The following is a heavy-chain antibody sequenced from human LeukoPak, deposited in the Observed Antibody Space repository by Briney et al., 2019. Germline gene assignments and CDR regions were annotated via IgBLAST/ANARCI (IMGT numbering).Heavy chain of an antibody. D-gene: IGHD6-6*01. CDR1: GFTFSPYT. J-gene: IGHJ3*01. V-gene: IGHV3-48*01. CDR2: INTGSTTI. Sequence: GGSLRLSCAASGFTFSPYTMHWFRQPPGKGPEWISYINTGSTTIYYADSVKGRLTVSRDNAKNSLYLHMNSLRAEDTAVYYCARDSSVCEFDVWGQGTMVTVSS. CDR3: ARDSSVCEFDV.